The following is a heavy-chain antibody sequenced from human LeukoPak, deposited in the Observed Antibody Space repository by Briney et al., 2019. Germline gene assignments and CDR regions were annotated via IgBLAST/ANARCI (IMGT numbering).Heavy chain of an antibody. CDR2: ISSSGSTI. V-gene: IGHV3-48*04. D-gene: IGHD2-15*01. Sequence: PGGSLRLSCAASGFTFSSYGMHWVRQAPGKGLEWVSYISSSGSTIYYADSVKGRFTISRDNAKNSLYLQMNSLRAEDTAVYYCARVVEGILDYWGQGTLVTVSS. CDR3: ARVVEGILDY. J-gene: IGHJ4*02. CDR1: GFTFSSYG.